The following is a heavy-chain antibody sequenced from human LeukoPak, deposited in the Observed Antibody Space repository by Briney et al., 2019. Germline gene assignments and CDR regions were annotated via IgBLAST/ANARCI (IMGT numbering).Heavy chain of an antibody. CDR2: IYYSGST. D-gene: IGHD4-11*01. CDR1: GGSTSSSSYY. J-gene: IGHJ6*03. CDR3: ATRKSTVTSYYYYYYMDV. Sequence: PSETLSLTCTVSGGSTSSSSYYWGWIRQPPGKGLEWIGSIYYSGSTYYNPSLKSRVTISVDTSKNQFSLKLSSVTAADTAVYYCATRKSTVTSYYYYYYMDVWGKGTTVTVSS. V-gene: IGHV4-39*01.